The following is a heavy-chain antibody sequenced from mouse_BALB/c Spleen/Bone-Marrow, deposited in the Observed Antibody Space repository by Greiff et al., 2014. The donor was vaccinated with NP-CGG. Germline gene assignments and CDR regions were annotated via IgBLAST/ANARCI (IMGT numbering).Heavy chain of an antibody. V-gene: IGHV7-3*02. CDR1: GFTFTDYY. J-gene: IGHJ1*01. CDR3: ARDVGRLFFDV. D-gene: IGHD3-3*01. CDR2: IRNKANGHTT. Sequence: DVMLVESGGGLVQPGGSLRLSCATSGFTFTDYYMNWVRQPPGMALEWSGFIRNKANGHTTDYSTSVKGRFTISRDNSQNILYLQMNTLRTEDSATYYCARDVGRLFFDVWGAGTTVTVSS.